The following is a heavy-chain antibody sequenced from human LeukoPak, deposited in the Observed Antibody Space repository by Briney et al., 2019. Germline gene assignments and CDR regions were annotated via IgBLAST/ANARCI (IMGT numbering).Heavy chain of an antibody. V-gene: IGHV3-64D*09. CDR3: VRDGMAVAGTAPLDY. J-gene: IGHJ4*02. Sequence: GGSLRLSCSASGFTFSSYAMHWVRQAPGKGLEYVSAISGSGDITYYADSVKGRFTISRDNSKNTLYLQMSSLTPEDAAVYYCVRDGMAVAGTAPLDYWGQGILLTVSS. CDR1: GFTFSSYA. CDR2: ISGSGDIT. D-gene: IGHD6-19*01.